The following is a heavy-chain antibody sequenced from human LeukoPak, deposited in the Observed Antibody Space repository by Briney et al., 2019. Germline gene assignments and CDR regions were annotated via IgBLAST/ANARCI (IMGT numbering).Heavy chain of an antibody. CDR3: ASSLVDYYDSSGYPDY. V-gene: IGHV4-34*01. CDR1: GGSFSGYY. CDR2: INHNGST. D-gene: IGHD3-22*01. J-gene: IGHJ4*02. Sequence: SETLSLTCAVYGGSFSGYYWSWIRQPPGKGLEWIGEINHNGSTNYNPSLKSRVTISVDTSKNQFSLKLSSVTAADTAVYYCASSLVDYYDSSGYPDYWGQGTLVTVSS.